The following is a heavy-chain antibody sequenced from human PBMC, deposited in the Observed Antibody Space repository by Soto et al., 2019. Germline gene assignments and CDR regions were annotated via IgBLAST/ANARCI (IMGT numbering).Heavy chain of an antibody. CDR1: GYTFTRNA. CDR3: AWSETDYSRFDY. V-gene: IGHV1-3*01. D-gene: IGHD2-21*01. J-gene: IGHJ4*02. CDR2: IDAGNGNT. Sequence: QVQLVQSGAEVKKPGASVKVSCKASGYTFTRNAIHWVRQAPGQRLEWIGKIDAGNGNTKYSQNFQGRVTITRDTYASAAYMEMSTLGSEDTSIYYCAWSETDYSRFDYWGQGTLVTVSS.